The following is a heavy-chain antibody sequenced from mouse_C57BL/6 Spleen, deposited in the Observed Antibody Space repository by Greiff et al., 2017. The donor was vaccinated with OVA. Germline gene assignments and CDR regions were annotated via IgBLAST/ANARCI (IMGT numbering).Heavy chain of an antibody. CDR1: GFTFSSYG. V-gene: IGHV5-6*01. D-gene: IGHD4-1*01. CDR3: ARQTGDYFDY. J-gene: IGHJ2*01. CDR2: ISSGGSYT. Sequence: EVQLVESGGDLVKPGGSLKLSCAASGFTFSSYGMSWVRQTPDKRLEWVATISSGGSYTYYPDSVKGRFTISRDNAKNTLYLQMSSLKSVDTAMYYCARQTGDYFDYWGQGTTLTVSS.